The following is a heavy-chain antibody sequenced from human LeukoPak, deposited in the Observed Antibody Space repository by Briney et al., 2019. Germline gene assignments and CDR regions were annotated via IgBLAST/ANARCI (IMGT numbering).Heavy chain of an antibody. V-gene: IGHV1-2*02. Sequence: ASVKVSCKASGYTFTGYYMHWVRQAPGQGLEWMGWINPNSGGTNYAQKFQGRVTMTRDTSISTAYMELSGLRSDDTAVYYCARDPDPDRITMIWDWGQGTLVTVSS. D-gene: IGHD3-22*01. J-gene: IGHJ4*02. CDR2: INPNSGGT. CDR3: ARDPDPDRITMIWD. CDR1: GYTFTGYY.